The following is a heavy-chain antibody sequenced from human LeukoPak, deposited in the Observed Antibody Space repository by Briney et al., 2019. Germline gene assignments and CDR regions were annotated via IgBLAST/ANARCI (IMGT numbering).Heavy chain of an antibody. Sequence: GSLRLSCAASVFTFSTYAMNWVRQAPGKGLEWVSAISASGGTTYYADSVKGRFSISRDNSKNTLYLQMNSLRAEDTSVYYCAKDRNGWPTNFDYWGQGTLVTVSS. CDR3: AKDRNGWPTNFDY. V-gene: IGHV3-23*01. J-gene: IGHJ4*02. D-gene: IGHD6-19*01. CDR2: ISASGGTT. CDR1: VFTFSTYA.